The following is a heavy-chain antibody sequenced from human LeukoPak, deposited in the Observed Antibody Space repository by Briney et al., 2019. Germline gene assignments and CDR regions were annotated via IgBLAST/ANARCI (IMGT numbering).Heavy chain of an antibody. D-gene: IGHD2-15*01. V-gene: IGHV3-30*18. CDR2: ISYDGSNK. CDR1: GFTLSSYG. J-gene: IGHJ4*02. CDR3: AKDHRLHGSNLDY. Sequence: GGSLRLSCAASGFTLSSYGMHWVRQAPGKGLEWVAVISYDGSNKYYADSVKGRFTISRDNSKNTLYLQMNSLRAEDTAVYYCAKDHRLHGSNLDYWGQGTLVTVSS.